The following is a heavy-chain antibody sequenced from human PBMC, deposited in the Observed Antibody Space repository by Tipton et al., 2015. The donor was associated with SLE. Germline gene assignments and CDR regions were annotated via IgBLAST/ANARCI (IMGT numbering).Heavy chain of an antibody. D-gene: IGHD2-8*02. CDR2: IYYSGST. CDR1: GGSISSGRYY. CDR3: ATALKVLVVYAMSGFDY. Sequence: TLSLTCTVSGGSISSGRYYWSWIRQPPGKGLEWIGSIYYSGSTYYNPSLKSRVTISVDTSKNQFSLKLSSVTAADTAVYYCATALKVLVVYAMSGFDYWGQGTLVTVSS. V-gene: IGHV4-39*07. J-gene: IGHJ4*02.